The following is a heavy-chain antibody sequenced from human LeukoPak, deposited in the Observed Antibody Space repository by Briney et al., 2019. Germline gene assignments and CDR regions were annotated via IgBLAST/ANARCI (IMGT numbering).Heavy chain of an antibody. D-gene: IGHD6-6*01. CDR3: AREIPYSSSIAFGI. CDR1: GGTFSSYA. V-gene: IGHV1-69*06. Sequence: GASVKVSCKASGGTFSSYAISWVRQAPGQGLEWMGGIIPIFGTANYAQKFQGRVTITADKSTSTAYMELSSLRSEDTAVYYCAREIPYSSSIAFGIWGQGTMVTVSS. CDR2: IIPIFGTA. J-gene: IGHJ3*02.